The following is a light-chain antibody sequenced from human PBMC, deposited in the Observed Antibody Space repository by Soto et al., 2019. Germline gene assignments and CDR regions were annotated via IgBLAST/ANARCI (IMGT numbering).Light chain of an antibody. V-gene: IGKV3-15*01. J-gene: IGKJ2*01. CDR1: QSVSTY. Sequence: EIVMTQSPATLSVSLGDRATLSCRASQSVSTYLAWYQQKPGQDPRLLIYGASTKATGILARFSGSGSETDFTLTISSLQSEDFAVYYCQQYDSWPPSYTFGRGTKREIK. CDR2: GAS. CDR3: QQYDSWPPSYT.